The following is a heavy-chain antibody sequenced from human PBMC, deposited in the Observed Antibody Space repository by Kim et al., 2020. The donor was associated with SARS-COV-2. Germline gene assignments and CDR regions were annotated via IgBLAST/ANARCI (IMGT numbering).Heavy chain of an antibody. D-gene: IGHD3-22*01. J-gene: IGHJ4*02. CDR2: IYYSGST. CDR3: ARALWYYDSSGYPHLYYFDY. Sequence: SETLSLTCTVSGGSISSSSYYWGWIRQPPGKGLEWIGSIYYSGSTYYNPSLKSRVTISVDTSKNQFSLKLSSVTAADTAVYYCARALWYYDSSGYPHLYYFDYWGQGTLVTVSS. CDR1: GGSISSSSYY. V-gene: IGHV4-39*07.